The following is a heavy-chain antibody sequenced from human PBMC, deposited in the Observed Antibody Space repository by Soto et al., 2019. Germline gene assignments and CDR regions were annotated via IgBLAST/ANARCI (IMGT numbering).Heavy chain of an antibody. CDR1: GDSISSYY. J-gene: IGHJ4*02. CDR2: IYSSGST. CDR3: ARDTVRGAYDY. D-gene: IGHD4-17*01. V-gene: IGHV4-4*07. Sequence: SETLSLTCTVSGDSISSYYWSWIRQPAGEGLEWVGRIYSSGSTNYNPSLKSRVTMSVDTSKNQFSLKLRSVTAADTAVYYCARDTVRGAYDYWGQGTLVTVSS.